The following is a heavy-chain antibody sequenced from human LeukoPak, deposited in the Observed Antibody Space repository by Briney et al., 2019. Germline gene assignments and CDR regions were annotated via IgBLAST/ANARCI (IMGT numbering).Heavy chain of an antibody. V-gene: IGHV1-69*05. Sequence: SVKVSCKASGGTFSSYAISWVRQAPGQGLEWMGGIIPIFGTANYAQKFQGRVTITTDESTSTAYMELGSLRSEDMAVYYCARVTTFDAFDTWGQGTMVTVSS. CDR3: ARVTTFDAFDT. J-gene: IGHJ3*02. D-gene: IGHD1-1*01. CDR1: GGTFSSYA. CDR2: IIPIFGTA.